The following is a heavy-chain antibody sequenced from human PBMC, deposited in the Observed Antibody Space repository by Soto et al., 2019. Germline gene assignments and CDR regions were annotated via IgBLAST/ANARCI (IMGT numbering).Heavy chain of an antibody. CDR2: INHSGST. CDR1: GGSFSGYY. CDR3: ARGYSGYDLGLYYFDY. V-gene: IGHV4-34*01. D-gene: IGHD5-12*01. J-gene: IGHJ4*02. Sequence: QVQLQQWGAGLLKPSETLSLTCAVYGGSFSGYYWSWIRQPPGKGLEWIGEINHSGSTNYNPSLKSRVTISVDTSKNQFSLKLSSVTAADTAVYYCARGYSGYDLGLYYFDYWGQGTLVTVSS.